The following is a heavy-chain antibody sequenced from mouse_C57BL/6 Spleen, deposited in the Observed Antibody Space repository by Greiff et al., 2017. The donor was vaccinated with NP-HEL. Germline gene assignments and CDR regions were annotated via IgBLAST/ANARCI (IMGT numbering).Heavy chain of an antibody. V-gene: IGHV1-5*01. D-gene: IGHD3-2*02. J-gene: IGHJ2*01. CDR3: TRSRPTAQATGDYFDY. CDR1: GYTFTSYW. CDR2: IYPGNSDT. Sequence: EVQLQQSGTVLARPGASVKMSCKTSGYTFTSYWMHWVKQRPGQGLEWIGAIYPGNSDTSYNQKFKGKAKLTAVTSASTAYMELSSLTNEDSAVYYCTRSRPTAQATGDYFDYWGQGTTLTVSS.